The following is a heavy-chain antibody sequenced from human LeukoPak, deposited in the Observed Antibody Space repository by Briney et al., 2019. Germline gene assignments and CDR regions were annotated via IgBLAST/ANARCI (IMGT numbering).Heavy chain of an antibody. CDR3: ARDLAVAGSSFDY. CDR1: GGSFSGYY. Sequence: SETLSLTCAVYGGSFSGYYWSWIRQPPGKGLEWTGEINHSGSTNYNPSLKSRVTVSVDTSKNQFSLKLSSVTAADTAVYYCARDLAVAGSSFDYWGQGTLVTVSS. CDR2: INHSGST. J-gene: IGHJ4*02. D-gene: IGHD6-19*01. V-gene: IGHV4-34*01.